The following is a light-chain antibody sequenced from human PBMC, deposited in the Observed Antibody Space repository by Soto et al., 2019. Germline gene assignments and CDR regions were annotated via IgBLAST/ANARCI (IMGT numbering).Light chain of an antibody. CDR2: DVT. J-gene: IGLJ3*02. V-gene: IGLV2-8*01. CDR3: SSFAGSNNVV. Sequence: QSALTQPPSASGSPGQSVTISCAGTSSDIGSYDHVSWYQQHPGKAPKLMIYDVTKRPSGVPDRFSGSKSGNAASLTVSGLQTEDEADYYRSSFAGSNNVVFGGGTKLTVL. CDR1: SSDIGSYDH.